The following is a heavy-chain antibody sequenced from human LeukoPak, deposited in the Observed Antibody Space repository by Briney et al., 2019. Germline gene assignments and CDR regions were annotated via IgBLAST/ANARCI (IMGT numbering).Heavy chain of an antibody. Sequence: GASVKVSCKASGYKFSNYGINWVRQAPGQGLEWMGWISAYNGNTNYAQKLQGRVTMTTDTSTSTAYMELRSLRSGDTAVYYCARWSPSGWYGWIDYWGQGTLVTVSS. CDR2: ISAYNGNT. D-gene: IGHD6-19*01. V-gene: IGHV1-18*01. CDR1: GYKFSNYG. J-gene: IGHJ4*02. CDR3: ARWSPSGWYGWIDY.